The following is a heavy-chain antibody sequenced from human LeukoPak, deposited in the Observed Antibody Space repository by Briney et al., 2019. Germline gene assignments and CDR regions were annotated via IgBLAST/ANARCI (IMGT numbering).Heavy chain of an antibody. Sequence: SETLSLTCTVSGGSISSYYWSWIRQPPGKGLEWIGYIYYSGSTNYNPSLKSRVTISVDTSKNQFSLKLSSVTAADTAVYYCARNIAARPTPLGWGQGTLVTVSS. D-gene: IGHD6-6*01. CDR1: GGSISSYY. J-gene: IGHJ4*02. CDR3: ARNIAARPTPLG. CDR2: IYYSGST. V-gene: IGHV4-59*12.